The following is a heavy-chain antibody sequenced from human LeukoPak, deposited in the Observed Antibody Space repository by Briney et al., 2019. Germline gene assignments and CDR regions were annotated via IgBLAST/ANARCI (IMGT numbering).Heavy chain of an antibody. J-gene: IGHJ5*02. CDR2: ISAYNGNT. D-gene: IGHD3-16*02. CDR3: ARAGGNYDYVWGSYRQPYNWFDP. CDR1: GGTFSSYA. V-gene: IGHV1-18*01. Sequence: ASVKVSCKASGGTFSSYAISWVRQAPGQGLEWMGWISAYNGNTNYAQKFQGRVTMTTDTSTNTAYMELRSLRSDDTAVYYCARAGGNYDYVWGSYRQPYNWFDPWGQGTLVTVSS.